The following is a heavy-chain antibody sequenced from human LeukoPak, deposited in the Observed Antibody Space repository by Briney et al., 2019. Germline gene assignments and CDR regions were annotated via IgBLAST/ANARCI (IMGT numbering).Heavy chain of an antibody. CDR2: INHSGST. V-gene: IGHV4-34*01. CDR3: ARQKRSRSSSFSFDI. J-gene: IGHJ3*02. CDR1: GGSFSGYY. Sequence: SETLSLTCAVYGGSFSGYYWSWIRQPPGKGLEWIGEINHSGSTNYNPSLKSRVTISVDTSKNQFSLKLSSVTAADTAVYYCARQKRSRSSSFSFDIWGQGTMVTVSS. D-gene: IGHD2-2*01.